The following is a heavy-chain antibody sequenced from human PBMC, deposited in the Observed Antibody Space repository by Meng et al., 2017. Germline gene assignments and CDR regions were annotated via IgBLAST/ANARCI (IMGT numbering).Heavy chain of an antibody. Sequence: VSLQALAAGLLKPPEPLSLTCDVSGASFGGYYWAWIRQPPGKGLEWIGEITHTGSTNYTPSLKSRVSISVDTSKNQLSLKLHSVTAADTAVYYCAGEIKYDSSGYYYWGQGTLVTVSS. CDR2: ITHTGST. D-gene: IGHD3-22*01. CDR3: AGEIKYDSSGYYY. CDR1: GASFGGYY. J-gene: IGHJ4*02. V-gene: IGHV4-34*01.